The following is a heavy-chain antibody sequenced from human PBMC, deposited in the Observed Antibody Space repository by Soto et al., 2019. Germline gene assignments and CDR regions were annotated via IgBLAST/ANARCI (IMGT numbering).Heavy chain of an antibody. CDR1: GGSISSSSYY. V-gene: IGHV4-39*01. J-gene: IGHJ4*02. D-gene: IGHD3-9*01. CDR3: ASSYYDILTGYYPDY. CDR2: IYYSGST. Sequence: QLQLQESGPGLVKPSETLSLTCTVSGGSISSSSYYWGWIRQPPGKGLEWIGSIYYSGSTYYNPSLKSRVTISVDTSKNQFSLKLSSVTAADTAVYYCASSYYDILTGYYPDYWGQGTLVTVSS.